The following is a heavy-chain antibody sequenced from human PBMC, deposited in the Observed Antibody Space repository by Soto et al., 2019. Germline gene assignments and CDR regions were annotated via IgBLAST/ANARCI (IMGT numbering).Heavy chain of an antibody. V-gene: IGHV1-69*01. D-gene: IGHD3-16*01. CDR2: IIPIFGTA. J-gene: IGHJ6*02. CDR1: GGTFSSYA. CDR3: GGGAKNGGYYYYGMDV. Sequence: QVQLVQSGAEVKKPGSSVKVSCKASGGTFSSYAISWVRQAPGQGLEWMGGIIPIFGTANYAQKFQGRVTITADESTSTVYMELSGLRSEDTAVYECGGGAKNGGYYYYGMDVWGQGTTVTVSS.